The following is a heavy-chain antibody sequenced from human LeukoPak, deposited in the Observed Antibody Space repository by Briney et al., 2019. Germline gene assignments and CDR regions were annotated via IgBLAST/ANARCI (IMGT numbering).Heavy chain of an antibody. CDR1: GGTFSSYA. J-gene: IGHJ4*02. CDR3: ARGGLARNTIFGVVTPFDY. D-gene: IGHD3-3*01. V-gene: IGHV1-69*13. CDR2: VFPIFGTA. Sequence: ASVKVSCKAYGGTFSSYAISCVRHAPVQGLEWIGGVFPIFGTANNAQKFQGSVTLTADESTSTAHMELSGRRSEATAVYYSARGGLARNTIFGVVTPFDYWGQGTLVTVSS.